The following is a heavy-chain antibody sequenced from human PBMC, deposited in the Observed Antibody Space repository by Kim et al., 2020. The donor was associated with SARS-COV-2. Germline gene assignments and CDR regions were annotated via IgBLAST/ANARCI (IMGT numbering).Heavy chain of an antibody. CDR1: GFTFSSYG. J-gene: IGHJ4*02. V-gene: IGHV3-30*03. CDR2: ISYDGSNK. D-gene: IGHD3-10*01. CDR3: ASHPAGFLWFGEGESGDY. Sequence: GGSLRLSCAASGFTFSSYGMHWVRQAPGKGLEWVAVISYDGSNKYYADSVNGRFTISRANSKNTLYLQMNSLRAEDTAVYYCASHPAGFLWFGEGESGDYWGQGTLVTVSS.